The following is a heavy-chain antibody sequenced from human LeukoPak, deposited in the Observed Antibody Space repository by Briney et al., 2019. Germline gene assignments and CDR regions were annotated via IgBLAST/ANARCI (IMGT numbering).Heavy chain of an antibody. CDR1: GGSINSCY. J-gene: IGHJ3*02. V-gene: IGHV4-59*12. D-gene: IGHD5-18*01. CDR3: ARDGDTAMILFAFDI. Sequence: SETLSLTCTVSGGSINSCYWSWIRQPPGKGLEWIGYISYSGTTSYDPSLKSRVTMSLDTSKNQFSLKLSSVTAADTAVYYCARDGDTAMILFAFDIWGQGTMVTVSS. CDR2: ISYSGTT.